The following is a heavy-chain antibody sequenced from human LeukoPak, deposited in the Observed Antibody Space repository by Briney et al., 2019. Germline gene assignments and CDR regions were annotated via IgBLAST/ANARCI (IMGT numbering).Heavy chain of an antibody. CDR1: GSTFDDYA. Sequence: PGGSLRLSCVVSGSTFDDYAMHWVRQAPGKGLEWVSGISWNSGSIGYADSVKGRFTISRDNAKNSLYLQMNSLRAEDMALYYCARSTAAGNDAFDIWGQGTMVTVSS. CDR3: ARSTAAGNDAFDI. V-gene: IGHV3-9*03. CDR2: ISWNSGSI. J-gene: IGHJ3*02. D-gene: IGHD6-13*01.